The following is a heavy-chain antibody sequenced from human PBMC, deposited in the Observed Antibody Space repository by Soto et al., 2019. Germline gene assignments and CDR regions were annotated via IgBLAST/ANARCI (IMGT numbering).Heavy chain of an antibody. CDR2: ISVYNGNT. CDR3: ARDGRQFVTNSGNFDV. V-gene: IGHV1-18*01. D-gene: IGHD6-6*01. Sequence: QVQLVQSGAELKKPGSSVKVSCKASGYPFRNYGIYWVRQAHGQGLEWMGWISVYNGNTKYAQKYQGRVTMATDTPTSTAYMELRSLKADDTAVYYCARDGRQFVTNSGNFDVWGQGTPVTVSA. CDR1: GYPFRNYG. J-gene: IGHJ3*01.